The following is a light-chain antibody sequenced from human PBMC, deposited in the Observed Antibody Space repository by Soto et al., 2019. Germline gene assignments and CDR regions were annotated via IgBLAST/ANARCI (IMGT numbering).Light chain of an antibody. CDR1: QSVSDR. V-gene: IGKV3-15*01. J-gene: IGKJ1*01. CDR2: AAS. Sequence: EIMMTQSPYALSVTPGERATLSCRASQSVSDRVVWYQQKSGQAPSLLIYAASTRAAGVPARFSGSGSGTEFTLTITSLQPDDFATYYCQQYGIYPWTFGQGTKV. CDR3: QQYGIYPWT.